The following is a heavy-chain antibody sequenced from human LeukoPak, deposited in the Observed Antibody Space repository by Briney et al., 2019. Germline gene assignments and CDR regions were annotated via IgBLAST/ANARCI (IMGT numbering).Heavy chain of an antibody. Sequence: GGSLRLSCAASGFTFSSYAMSWVRQAPGKGLEWVSAISASGGTTYYADFVKGHFTISRDNSKNTLYLQMNSLSAEDTAVYYCAKNGDRGAYCSGGTRYPYYYYYMDVWGKGTTVTVSS. CDR2: ISASGGTT. CDR1: GFTFSSYA. CDR3: AKNGDRGAYCSGGTRYPYYYYYMDV. V-gene: IGHV3-23*01. D-gene: IGHD2-15*01. J-gene: IGHJ6*03.